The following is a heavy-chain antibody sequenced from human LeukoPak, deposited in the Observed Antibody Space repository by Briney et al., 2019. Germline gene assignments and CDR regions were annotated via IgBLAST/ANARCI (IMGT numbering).Heavy chain of an antibody. CDR1: GGSISRTSYF. Sequence: PSETLSLTCIVSGGSISRTSYFWGWIRQPPGKGLEWIGSIYDRGSTYYNPSLKTRVTISLEMSKSHFSLKLTSVAAADTAMYYCARRFCTSTTCYVGFDPWGQGILVTVSS. D-gene: IGHD2-2*01. CDR2: IYDRGST. V-gene: IGHV4-39*07. J-gene: IGHJ5*02. CDR3: ARRFCTSTTCYVGFDP.